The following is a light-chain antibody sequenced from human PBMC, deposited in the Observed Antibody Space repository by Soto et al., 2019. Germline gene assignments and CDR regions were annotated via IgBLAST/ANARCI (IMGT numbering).Light chain of an antibody. CDR1: QDINNY. V-gene: IGKV1-16*02. J-gene: IGKJ2*01. Sequence: DIQVTQSPSSLSASVGDRVTITCRASQDINNYLAWFQLKPGQAPKSLIYAASTLESGVPSKFSGSGSGTDFTLTISSLQPEDSATYFCQQYNLYPYTFGQGTNLEI. CDR3: QQYNLYPYT. CDR2: AAS.